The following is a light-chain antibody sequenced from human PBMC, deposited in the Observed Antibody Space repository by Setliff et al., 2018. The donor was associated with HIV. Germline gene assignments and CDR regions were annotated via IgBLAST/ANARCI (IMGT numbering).Light chain of an antibody. CDR3: TSYTGGNTRV. J-gene: IGLJ1*01. CDR1: SNDIGGYNY. V-gene: IGLV2-14*03. CDR2: NVN. Sequence: QSVLAQPASVSGSPGQTITISCTGTSNDIGGYNYVSWYQQHPGEAPKLIIYNVNNRPSGVSSRFSGSKSGNTASLSISELRAEDETDYYCTSYTGGNTRVFGTGTKV.